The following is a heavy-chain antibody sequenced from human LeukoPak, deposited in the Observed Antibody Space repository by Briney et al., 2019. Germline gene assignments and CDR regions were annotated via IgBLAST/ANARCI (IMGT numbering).Heavy chain of an antibody. CDR2: IIPIFGTA. J-gene: IGHJ4*02. D-gene: IGHD1-26*01. CDR1: GGPFSSYA. Sequence: SAKVPCKASGGPFSSYAISWVRPAPGQGLEGMGGIIPIFGTANYSQKFQGRVTITADESTSTAYMELSSLRSEDTAVYYCASSKSGSYLNYFDYWGQGTLVTVSS. CDR3: ASSKSGSYLNYFDY. V-gene: IGHV1-69*01.